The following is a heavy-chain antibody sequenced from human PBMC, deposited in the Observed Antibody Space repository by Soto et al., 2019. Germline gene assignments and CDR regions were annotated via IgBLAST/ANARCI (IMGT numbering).Heavy chain of an antibody. CDR3: ARLIGYCSGGSCLFDP. CDR1: GYTFTSYG. CDR2: ISAYNGNT. J-gene: IGHJ5*02. V-gene: IGHV1-18*04. D-gene: IGHD2-15*01. Sequence: ASVKVSCKASGYTFTSYGISWVRQAPGQGLEWMGWISAYNGNTNYVQKLQGRVTMTTDTSTSTAYMELRSLRSDDTAVYYCARLIGYCSGGSCLFDPWGQGTLVTVSS.